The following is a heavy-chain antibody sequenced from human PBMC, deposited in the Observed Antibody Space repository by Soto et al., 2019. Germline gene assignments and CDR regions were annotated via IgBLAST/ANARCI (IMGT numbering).Heavy chain of an antibody. CDR3: AGASGWKFDY. J-gene: IGHJ4*02. CDR2: VDADGSGT. D-gene: IGHD1-1*01. Sequence: GGSLRLSCAGAGFSFSSYGMHWVRQAPGTGLVWVSRVDADGSGTTYAGSVKGRFSISRDNAKNTVSLQMNNLRAEDTAVYYCAGASGWKFDYWGLGVLVTVSS. V-gene: IGHV3-74*01. CDR1: GFSFSSYG.